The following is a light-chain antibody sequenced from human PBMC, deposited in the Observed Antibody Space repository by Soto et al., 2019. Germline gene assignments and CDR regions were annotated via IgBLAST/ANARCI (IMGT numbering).Light chain of an antibody. CDR3: QQYHNWPPFT. CDR2: GAY. V-gene: IGKV3-15*01. CDR1: QSVGSH. J-gene: IGKJ3*01. Sequence: EIVMTQSPATLSVSPGETATLSCRASQSVGSHLAWYQQKPGQAPRLLIYGAYYRATGIPARFSGSGSETDVTLTISSLQSEDFAVYYCQQYHNWPPFTFGPGTKVDV.